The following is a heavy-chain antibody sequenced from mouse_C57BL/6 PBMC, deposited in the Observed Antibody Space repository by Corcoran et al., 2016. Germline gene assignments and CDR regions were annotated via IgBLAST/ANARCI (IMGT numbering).Heavy chain of an antibody. CDR1: GFSLSTSGMG. CDR3: ARSYGNYVGY. Sequence: QVTLKESGPGILQSSQTLSLTCSFYGFSLSTSGMGVSWIRQPSGKGLEWLAHIYWDDDKRYNPSLKSRLTISKDTSRNQVFLKITSVDTADTATYYCARSYGNYVGYWGQGTTLTVSS. D-gene: IGHD2-1*01. V-gene: IGHV8-12*01. CDR2: IYWDDDK. J-gene: IGHJ2*01.